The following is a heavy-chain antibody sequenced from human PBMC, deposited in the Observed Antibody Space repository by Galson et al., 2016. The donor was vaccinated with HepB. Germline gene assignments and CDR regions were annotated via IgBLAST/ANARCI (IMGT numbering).Heavy chain of an antibody. CDR2: ISAVNDNT. CDR3: ARRGDGYNYDC. D-gene: IGHD5-24*01. V-gene: IGHV1-3*01. Sequence: SVKVSCKASGYTFTSYAIHWVRQAPGQRLEWLGWISAVNDNTKYSQKFPGRVTITRDTSASTAYMELSSLRSEDTAVYYCARRGDGYNYDCWGQGTLVTVSS. J-gene: IGHJ4*02. CDR1: GYTFTSYA.